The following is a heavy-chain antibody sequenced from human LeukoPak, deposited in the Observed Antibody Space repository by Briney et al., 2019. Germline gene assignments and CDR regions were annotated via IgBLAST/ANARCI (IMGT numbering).Heavy chain of an antibody. D-gene: IGHD3-10*01. V-gene: IGHV3-30*03. Sequence: GGSLRLSCEASEFTFRDYGMHWVRQAPGKGLEWVAVISHYDGNYEDYVDSVRGRFTISRDNSKNTLYLQMNSLRAEDTAVYYCARDDRGLGSGPPHDYWGQGTLVTVS. CDR3: ARDDRGLGSGPPHDY. CDR2: ISHYDGNYE. J-gene: IGHJ4*02. CDR1: EFTFRDYG.